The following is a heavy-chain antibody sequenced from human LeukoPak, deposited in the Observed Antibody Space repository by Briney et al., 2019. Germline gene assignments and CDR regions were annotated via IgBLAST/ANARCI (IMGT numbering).Heavy chain of an antibody. Sequence: PGGSLRLSCAASGFTFSDYWMSWVRQAPGKGLEWVANIKQDGSEKNYVGSVKGRFTISRDNAKNSLYLQLNSLRADDTAVYYCARDSRRVGATGGSDYWGQGTLVTVSS. D-gene: IGHD1-26*01. V-gene: IGHV3-7*03. CDR2: IKQDGSEK. J-gene: IGHJ4*02. CDR1: GFTFSDYW. CDR3: ARDSRRVGATGGSDY.